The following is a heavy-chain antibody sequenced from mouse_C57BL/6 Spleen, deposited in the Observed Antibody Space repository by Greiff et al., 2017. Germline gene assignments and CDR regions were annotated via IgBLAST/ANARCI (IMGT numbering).Heavy chain of an antibody. D-gene: IGHD2-5*01. J-gene: IGHJ4*01. Sequence: EVHLVESEGGLVQPGSSMKLSCTASGFTFSDYYMAWVRQVPEKGLERVANMNYDGSSTYYLDSLKSRFIISRDNAKNILYLQMSSLKSDDTATYYCARGGLAYYSNSGWAMDYWGQGTSVTVSS. CDR2: MNYDGSST. CDR1: GFTFSDYY. CDR3: ARGGLAYYSNSGWAMDY. V-gene: IGHV5-16*01.